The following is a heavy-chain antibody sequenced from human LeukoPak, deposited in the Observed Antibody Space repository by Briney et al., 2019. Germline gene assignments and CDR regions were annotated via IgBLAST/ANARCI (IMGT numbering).Heavy chain of an antibody. V-gene: IGHV3-30*04. CDR2: ISYDGKNE. CDR3: ARGRFCSSSTCSWPTYYYYYGMDV. Sequence: GRSLRLSCAASGFTFSYYAMHWVRQAPGKGLEWVAVISYDGKNEYYADSMKGRFTISRDDSENTLYLQMHSLTAEDTAMYYCARGRFCSSSTCSWPTYYYYYGMDVWGQGTTVTVPS. D-gene: IGHD2-2*01. CDR1: GFTFSYYA. J-gene: IGHJ6*02.